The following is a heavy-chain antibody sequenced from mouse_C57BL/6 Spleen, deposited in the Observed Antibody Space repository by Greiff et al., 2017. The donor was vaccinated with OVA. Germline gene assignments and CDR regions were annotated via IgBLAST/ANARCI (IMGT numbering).Heavy chain of an antibody. CDR1: GFSLTSYG. V-gene: IGHV2-2*01. J-gene: IGHJ1*03. CDR2: IWSGGST. D-gene: IGHD1-1*01. CDR3: ARSYYYGSSYWYFDV. Sequence: QVQLKESGPGLVQPSQSLSITCTVSGFSLTSYGVHWVRQSPGKGLEWLGVIWSGGSTDYNAAFISRLSISKDNSKSQVFSKMNSLQADDTAIYYCARSYYYGSSYWYFDVWGTGTTVTVSS.